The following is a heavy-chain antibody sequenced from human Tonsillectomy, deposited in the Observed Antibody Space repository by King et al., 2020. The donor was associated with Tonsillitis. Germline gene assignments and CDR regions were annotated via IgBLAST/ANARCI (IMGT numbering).Heavy chain of an antibody. J-gene: IGHJ4*02. D-gene: IGHD2-15*01. CDR3: STWSGGNWRSFDY. CDR2: IYPGDSDT. Sequence: QLVQSGGEVKKPGESLKISCKGSGYSFSSYWIGWVRQMPGKGLEWMGLIYPGDSDTRYSPSFQGQVTISADKSINTAYLQWTSLKASDTAMYFCSTWSGGNWRSFDYWGPGTHVIVSS. CDR1: GYSFSSYW. V-gene: IGHV5-51*01.